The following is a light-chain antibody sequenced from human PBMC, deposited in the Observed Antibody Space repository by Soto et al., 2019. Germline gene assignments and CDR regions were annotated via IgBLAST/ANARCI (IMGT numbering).Light chain of an antibody. J-gene: IGLJ1*01. V-gene: IGLV2-14*01. Sequence: QSALTQPASVSGSPGQSITISCTGTIGDIGSYNRVSWYQQHPGKAPKLIIYEVTDRPSGVSNRFYGSKSGNTASLTISGLQAEDEAEYYCSSYTNINTRACVFGTGTKLTVL. CDR3: SSYTNINTRACV. CDR1: IGDIGSYNR. CDR2: EVT.